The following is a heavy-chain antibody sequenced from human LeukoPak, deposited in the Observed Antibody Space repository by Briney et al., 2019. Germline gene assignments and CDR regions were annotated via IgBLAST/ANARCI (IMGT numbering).Heavy chain of an antibody. CDR2: IYTSGST. Sequence: SQTLSLTCTVSGGSISSGSYYWSWIRQPAGKGLEWIGRIYTSGSTNYNPSLKSRVTISVDTSKNQFSLKLSSVTAADTAVYYCARASGSVHYYYYYYMDVWGKGTTVTVSS. D-gene: IGHD6-6*01. J-gene: IGHJ6*03. V-gene: IGHV4-61*02. CDR1: GGSISSGSYY. CDR3: ARASGSVHYYYYYYMDV.